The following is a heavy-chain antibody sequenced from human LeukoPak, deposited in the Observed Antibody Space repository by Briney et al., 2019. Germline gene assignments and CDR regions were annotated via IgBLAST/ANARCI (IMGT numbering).Heavy chain of an antibody. Sequence: SETLSLTCTVSGDSISSSSYYWGWIRQPPGKGLEWIGSIFYTWSTYYNPSLKRRVTISVDTSKNQFSLRLSSVTAANTAVYYCARAWPDSSGHSPFDCWGKATLLTVSS. D-gene: IGHD3-22*01. V-gene: IGHV4-39*01. CDR2: IFYTWST. CDR1: GDSISSSSYY. J-gene: IGHJ4*02. CDR3: ARAWPDSSGHSPFDC.